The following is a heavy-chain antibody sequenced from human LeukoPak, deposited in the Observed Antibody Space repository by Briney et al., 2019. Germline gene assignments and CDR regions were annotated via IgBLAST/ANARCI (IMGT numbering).Heavy chain of an antibody. J-gene: IGHJ4*02. D-gene: IGHD3-22*01. CDR2: ISGSGGST. CDR3: AKDGSGYYDSSGLDY. CDR1: GFTFSSYA. V-gene: IGHV3-23*01. Sequence: GGSLRLSCAASGFTFSSYAMSWVRQAPGKGLEWVSAISGSGGSTYYADSVKGRFTISRDNSKNTLYLQMNSLRAEDTAVYYCAKDGSGYYDSSGLDYWGQGILVTVSS.